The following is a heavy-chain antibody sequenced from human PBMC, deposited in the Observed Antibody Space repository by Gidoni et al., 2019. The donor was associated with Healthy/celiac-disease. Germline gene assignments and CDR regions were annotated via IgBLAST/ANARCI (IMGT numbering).Heavy chain of an antibody. CDR2: IIPSFGTA. Sequence: HREPSGAEEKKPGTSVKISCQPALGTCSSYASSWVRQAPGQGLEWMGGIIPSFGTANYAQKFQARVTITADKSPSTAYLELSSLSSEDTAVYYCVSEDTVTPFWFDPWGQGTLVTVSS. CDR1: LGTCSSYA. V-gene: IGHV1-69*06. CDR3: VSEDTVTPFWFDP. J-gene: IGHJ5*02. D-gene: IGHD2-21*02.